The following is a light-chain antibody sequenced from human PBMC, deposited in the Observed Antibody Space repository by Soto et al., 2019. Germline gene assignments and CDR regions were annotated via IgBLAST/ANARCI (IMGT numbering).Light chain of an antibody. CDR3: SSYINSITFVV. CDR2: EVS. V-gene: IGLV2-14*01. J-gene: IGLJ2*01. Sequence: QSVLTQPASVSGSPGQPITISCTGTSSVVGANNYVSWYQHHPGKAPKLLIYEVSNRPSGVSSRFSGSKSGNTASLTISGLQAEDEADYYCSSYINSITFVVFGGGTKVTVL. CDR1: SSVVGANNY.